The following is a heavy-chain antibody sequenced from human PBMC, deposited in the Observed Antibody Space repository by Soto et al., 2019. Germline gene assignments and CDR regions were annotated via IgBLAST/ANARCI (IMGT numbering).Heavy chain of an antibody. CDR3: AKSPAAHDFGDYVDYHYNYGMDV. Sequence: QVQLVESGGGVVQPGRSLRLSCAASGFTFSSYGMHWVRQAPGKGLGWVAVISYDGSNKYYADSVKGRFTISRDNSKNTLYLQMNSLRAEDMAVYYCAKSPAAHDFGDYVDYHYNYGMDVWGQGTTVTVSS. CDR1: GFTFSSYG. D-gene: IGHD4-17*01. V-gene: IGHV3-30*18. CDR2: ISYDGSNK. J-gene: IGHJ6*02.